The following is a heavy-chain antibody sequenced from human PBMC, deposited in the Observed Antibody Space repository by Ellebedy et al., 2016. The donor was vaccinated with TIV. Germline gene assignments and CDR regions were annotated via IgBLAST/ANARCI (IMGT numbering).Heavy chain of an antibody. CDR1: GGSISRYY. Sequence: MPGGSLRLSCTISGGSISRYYWSWIRQPPGKGLEWIACLRQSGISDYNPSLEGRFTISADTSKNHFFLRMNSVTAADTAVYYCASSTGAWGQGTLVTVSS. D-gene: IGHD3-10*01. CDR2: LRQSGIS. CDR3: ASSTGA. V-gene: IGHV4-59*01. J-gene: IGHJ5*02.